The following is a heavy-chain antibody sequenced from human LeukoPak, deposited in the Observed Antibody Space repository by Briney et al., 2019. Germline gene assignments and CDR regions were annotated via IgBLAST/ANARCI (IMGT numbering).Heavy chain of an antibody. D-gene: IGHD6-19*01. CDR3: ARVSSGWYEAGDY. V-gene: IGHV1-2*02. CDR1: GYTFTGYY. J-gene: IGHJ4*02. Sequence: GASVKVSCKASGYTFTGYYMHWVRQAPGQGLEWMGWINPNSGGTNYAQKFQGRVTMTRDTSISTAYMELSRLRSDDTAVYYCARVSSGWYEAGDYWGQGTLVTVSS. CDR2: INPNSGGT.